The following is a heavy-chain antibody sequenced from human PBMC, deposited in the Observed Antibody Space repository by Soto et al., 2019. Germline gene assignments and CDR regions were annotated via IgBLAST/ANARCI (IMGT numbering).Heavy chain of an antibody. CDR3: ARLPGVRGVFDGFNV. D-gene: IGHD3-10*01. J-gene: IGHJ3*01. V-gene: IGHV5-51*01. CDR1: GYSFAGYW. CDR2: IYPGDSDT. Sequence: GESLKISCKGSGYSFAGYWIGWVRQMPGKGLDWMGVIYPGDSDTRYSPSFHGQVTNSADKSISTAYLQWSSLKASDTAMYFCARLPGVRGVFDGFNVWGQGTMVTVSS.